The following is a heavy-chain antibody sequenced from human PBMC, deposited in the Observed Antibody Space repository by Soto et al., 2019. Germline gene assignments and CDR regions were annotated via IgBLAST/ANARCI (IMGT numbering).Heavy chain of an antibody. J-gene: IGHJ4*02. CDR2: ISSSSSYI. CDR1: GFTFSSYS. V-gene: IGHV3-21*01. CDR3: ARLSAAGTLSYY. Sequence: EVQLVESGGGLVKPGGSLRLSCAASGFTFSSYSMNWVRQAPGKGLEWVSSISSSSSYIYYADSVKGRFTIPRDNAKNSLYLQMNSLRAEDTAVYYCARLSAAGTLSYYWGQGTLVTVSS. D-gene: IGHD6-13*01.